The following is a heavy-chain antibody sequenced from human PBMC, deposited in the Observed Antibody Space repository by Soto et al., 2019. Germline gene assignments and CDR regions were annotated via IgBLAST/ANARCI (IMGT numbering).Heavy chain of an antibody. CDR2: ILGSGDST. CDR1: GFTFNNYA. Sequence: GSLRLSCAASGFTFNNYAMNWVRQAPGKGLEWVSSILGSGDSTYYADSVKGRFTISRDNSKNTLYLQVNSLRAEDTAVYYCARRAPHYFQYWGQGTLVTVSS. V-gene: IGHV3-23*01. CDR3: ARRAPHYFQY. J-gene: IGHJ4*02.